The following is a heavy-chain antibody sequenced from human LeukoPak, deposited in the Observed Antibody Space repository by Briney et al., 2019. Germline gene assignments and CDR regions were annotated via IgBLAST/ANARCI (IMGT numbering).Heavy chain of an antibody. Sequence: GASVKVSCKASGYTFTNYYIHWVRQAPGQGLEWMGVINPTGGSASYAQKFQGRVSMTSDTSTSTLYLELSSLRSEDTAVYYCARDRSGSRWRWFGPWGQGTLVTVSS. CDR2: INPTGGSA. V-gene: IGHV1-46*01. J-gene: IGHJ5*02. CDR1: GYTFTNYY. D-gene: IGHD6-13*01. CDR3: ARDRSGSRWRWFGP.